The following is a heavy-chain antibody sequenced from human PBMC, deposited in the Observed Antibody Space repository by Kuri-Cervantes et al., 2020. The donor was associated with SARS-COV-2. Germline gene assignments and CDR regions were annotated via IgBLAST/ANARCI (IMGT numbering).Heavy chain of an antibody. V-gene: IGHV1-2*02. CDR1: GYTFINYD. J-gene: IGHJ4*02. CDR3: ARGGIAAG. D-gene: IGHD6-13*01. CDR2: INPNSGGT. Sequence: ASVKVSCKTSGYTFINYDINWVRQAPGQGLEWMGWINPNSGGTNYAQKFQGRVTMTRDTSISTAYMELSRLRSDDTAVYYCARGGIAAGWGQGTLVTVSS.